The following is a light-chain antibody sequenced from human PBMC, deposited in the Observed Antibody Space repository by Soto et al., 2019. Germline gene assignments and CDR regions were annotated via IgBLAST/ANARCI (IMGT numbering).Light chain of an antibody. CDR2: KDT. J-gene: IGLJ2*01. V-gene: IGLV3-25*02. CDR1: ALPKQY. Sequence: SYELTQPPSVSVSPGQTARITCFGDALPKQYAGWYQQKPGQAPVLVIFKDTERPSGIPELFSGSASGTEVTLNISEVQTEDEADYYCQSADSSGTFVVFGGGTKVTVL. CDR3: QSADSSGTFVV.